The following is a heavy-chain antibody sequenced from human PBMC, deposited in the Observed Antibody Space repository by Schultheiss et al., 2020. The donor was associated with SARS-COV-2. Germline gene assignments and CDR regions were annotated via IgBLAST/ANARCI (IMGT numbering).Heavy chain of an antibody. V-gene: IGHV4-59*12. J-gene: IGHJ4*02. Sequence: SQTLSLTCAVYGGSFSSYYWSWIRQPPGKGLEWIGYIYYSGSTNYNPSLKSRVTISVDTSKNQFSLKLSSVTAADTAVYYCVRGFGWRENFDYWGQGTLVTVSS. CDR1: GGSFSSYY. CDR3: VRGFGWRENFDY. CDR2: IYYSGST. D-gene: IGHD3-16*01.